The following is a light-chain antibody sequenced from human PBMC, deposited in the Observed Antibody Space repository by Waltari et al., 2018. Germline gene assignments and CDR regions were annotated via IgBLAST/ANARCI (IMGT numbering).Light chain of an antibody. CDR2: ATS. CDR1: QDIKNA. Sequence: AIQMTQSPSSLSASVGDRVTITCRASQDIKNALGWYQQKPGKAPTLLIYATSTLHSGVPSRFSGSGSGTDFTLTISSLQPEDFATYYCLQDYNHLTFGPGTKVNIK. CDR3: LQDYNHLT. V-gene: IGKV1-6*01. J-gene: IGKJ3*01.